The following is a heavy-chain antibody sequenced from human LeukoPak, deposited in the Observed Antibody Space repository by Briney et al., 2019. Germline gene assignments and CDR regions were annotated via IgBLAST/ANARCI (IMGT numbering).Heavy chain of an antibody. J-gene: IGHJ6*03. CDR3: ARGRRSRVAATTGYYYYMDV. D-gene: IGHD2-15*01. CDR2: MNPNGGNT. CDR1: GYTFTSYD. Sequence: ASVKVSCKASGYTFTSYDINWVRQATGQGLEWMGWMNPNGGNTGYAQKFQGRVTMTRNTSISTAYMEPSSLRSEDTAVYYCARGRRSRVAATTGYYYYMDVWGKGTTVTVSS. V-gene: IGHV1-8*01.